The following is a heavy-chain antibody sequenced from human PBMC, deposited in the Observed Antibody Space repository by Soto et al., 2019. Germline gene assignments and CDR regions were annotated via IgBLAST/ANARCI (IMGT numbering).Heavy chain of an antibody. CDR3: ARGLITMVRGVIRYYYYMDV. CDR1: GYTFTSYA. V-gene: IGHV1-3*01. J-gene: IGHJ6*03. D-gene: IGHD3-10*01. CDR2: INAGNGNT. Sequence: QVQLVQSGAEVKKPGASVKVSCKASGYTFTSYAMHWVRQAPGQRREWMGWINAGNGNTKYSQKFQGRVTITRDTSASTAYMELSSLRSEDTAVYYCARGLITMVRGVIRYYYYMDVWGKGTTVTVSS.